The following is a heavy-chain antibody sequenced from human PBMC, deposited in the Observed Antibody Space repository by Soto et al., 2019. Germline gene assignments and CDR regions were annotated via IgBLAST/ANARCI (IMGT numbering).Heavy chain of an antibody. CDR2: IYYSGST. CDR3: ARGGEGAHAFDI. V-gene: IGHV4-30-4*01. J-gene: IGHJ3*02. Sequence: SETLSLTCTVSGGSISSGDYYWGWIRQPPGKGLEWIGYIYYSGSTYYNPSLKSRVTISVDTSKNQFSLKLSSVTAADTAVYYCARGGEGAHAFDIWGQGTMVTVSS. CDR1: GGSISSGDYY. D-gene: IGHD3-10*01.